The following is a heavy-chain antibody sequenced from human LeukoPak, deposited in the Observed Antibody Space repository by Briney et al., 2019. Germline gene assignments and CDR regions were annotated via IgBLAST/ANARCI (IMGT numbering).Heavy chain of an antibody. J-gene: IGHJ4*02. CDR2: IYYSGST. CDR3: ARGARAGYNLEPFDY. D-gene: IGHD5-24*01. Sequence: SETLSLTRTVSGGSMSSYYWSWIRQPPGKGLEWIGYIYYSGSTNYNPSLKSRVTISVDTSKNQFSLKLSSVTAADTAVYYCARGARAGYNLEPFDYWGQGTLVTVSS. V-gene: IGHV4-59*08. CDR1: GGSMSSYY.